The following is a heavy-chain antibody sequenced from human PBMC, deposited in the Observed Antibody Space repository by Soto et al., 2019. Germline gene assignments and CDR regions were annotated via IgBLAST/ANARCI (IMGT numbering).Heavy chain of an antibody. Sequence: SETLSLTCSVSGGSMSGYYWSWIRQSPEKGLEWIGYVYYSGTTTYNPSLASRVTISIDRSKNQLSLKLTSVTAADTAVYFCARSSSGSAFDMCAQGTMVTVSS. J-gene: IGHJ3*02. CDR1: GGSMSGYY. D-gene: IGHD3-22*01. CDR2: VYYSGTT. CDR3: ARSSSGSAFDM. V-gene: IGHV4-59*08.